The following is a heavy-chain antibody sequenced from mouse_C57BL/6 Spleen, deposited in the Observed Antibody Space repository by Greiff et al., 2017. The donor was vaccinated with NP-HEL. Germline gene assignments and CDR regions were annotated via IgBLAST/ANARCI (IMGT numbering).Heavy chain of an antibody. J-gene: IGHJ3*01. CDR3: ARDALYDYDLAWFAY. Sequence: EVQLQESGGGLVKPGGSLKLSCAASGFTFSSYAMSWVRQTPEKRLEWVATISDGGSYTYYPDNVKGRFTISRDNAKNNLYLQMSHLKSEDTAMYYCARDALYDYDLAWFAYWGQGTLVTVSA. D-gene: IGHD2-4*01. CDR2: ISDGGSYT. CDR1: GFTFSSYA. V-gene: IGHV5-4*01.